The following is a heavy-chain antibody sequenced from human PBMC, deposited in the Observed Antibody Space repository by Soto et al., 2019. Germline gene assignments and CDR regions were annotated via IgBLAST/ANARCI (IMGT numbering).Heavy chain of an antibody. Sequence: EVQLVESGGGLVQPGGSLRLSCAASGFTVSSNYMNWVRQAPGKGLEWVSIIYGAASTYYADSVKGRFTISRDNSKNTLYLHMNSLRAEDTAVYHCARDGPSRSRYYFDYWGQGTLVTVSS. V-gene: IGHV3-66*01. CDR1: GFTVSSNY. J-gene: IGHJ4*02. D-gene: IGHD6-13*01. CDR3: ARDGPSRSRYYFDY. CDR2: IYGAAST.